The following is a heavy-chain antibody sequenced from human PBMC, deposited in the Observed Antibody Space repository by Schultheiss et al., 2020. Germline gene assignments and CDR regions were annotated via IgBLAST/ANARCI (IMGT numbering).Heavy chain of an antibody. Sequence: GGSLRLSCAASGFSVSSSYMTWMRQAPGKGLEWVSAISGSGGSTYYADSVKGRFTISRDNSKNTLYLQMNSLRAEDTAVYYCAKDLDGYNDGDYWGQGTLVTVSS. CDR1: GFSVSSSY. CDR2: ISGSGGST. V-gene: IGHV3-23*01. J-gene: IGHJ4*02. CDR3: AKDLDGYNDGDY. D-gene: IGHD5-24*01.